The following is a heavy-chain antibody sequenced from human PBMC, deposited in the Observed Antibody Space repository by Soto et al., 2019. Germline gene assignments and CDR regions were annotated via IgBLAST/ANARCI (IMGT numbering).Heavy chain of an antibody. CDR3: AREMVRGAGYYYYGMDV. V-gene: IGHV1-2*02. Sequence: ASVKVSCKASGYTFTGYYMHWVRQAPGQGLEWMGWINPNSGGTNYAQKFQGRVTMTRDTSISTAYMELSRLRSDDTAVYYCAREMVRGAGYYYYGMDVWGQGTTVTVSS. CDR2: INPNSGGT. CDR1: GYTFTGYY. J-gene: IGHJ6*02. D-gene: IGHD3-10*01.